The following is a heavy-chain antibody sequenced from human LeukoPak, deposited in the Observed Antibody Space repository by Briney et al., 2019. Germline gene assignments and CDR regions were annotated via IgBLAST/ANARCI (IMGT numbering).Heavy chain of an antibody. CDR1: GGSISSYY. CDR2: INHSGST. D-gene: IGHD2-2*01. Sequence: PSETLSLTCTVSGGSISSYYWSWIRQPPGKGLEWIGEINHSGSTNYNPSLKSRVTISVDTSKNQFSLKLSSVTAADTAVYYCARGGRVHSSTSPPPYGMDVWGQGTTVTVSS. CDR3: ARGGRVHSSTSPPPYGMDV. V-gene: IGHV4-34*01. J-gene: IGHJ6*02.